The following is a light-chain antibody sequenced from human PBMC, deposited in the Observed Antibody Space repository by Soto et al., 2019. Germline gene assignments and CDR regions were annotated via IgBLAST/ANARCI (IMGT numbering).Light chain of an antibody. V-gene: IGKV3-20*01. CDR1: QSVSSSY. CDR2: GAS. CDR3: LRYGSSPHLT. Sequence: EIVLTQSPGTLSLSPGERATLSCRASQSVSSSYLAWYQQKSGQAPRLLIYGASSRATGIPDRFSGSGSGTDCTLTISRLEDEDIAKYYCLRYGSSPHLTFGGGTKGEIK. J-gene: IGKJ4*01.